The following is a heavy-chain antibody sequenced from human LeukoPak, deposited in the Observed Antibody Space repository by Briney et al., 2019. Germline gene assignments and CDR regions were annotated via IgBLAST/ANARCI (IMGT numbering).Heavy chain of an antibody. V-gene: IGHV3-23*01. J-gene: IGHJ4*02. CDR1: GFTFSNYA. CDR2: ISGSGGST. Sequence: GGSLRLSCAASGFTFSNYAMNWVRQAPGRGLEWVSAISGSGGSTYYADSVKGRFTISRDNSKNTLYLQMSSLRAEDTAVYYCAKVLITSTSYGFDYWGQGTLVTVSS. D-gene: IGHD5-18*01. CDR3: AKVLITSTSYGFDY.